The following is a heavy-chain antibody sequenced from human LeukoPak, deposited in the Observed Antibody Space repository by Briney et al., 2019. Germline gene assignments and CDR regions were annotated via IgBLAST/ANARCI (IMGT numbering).Heavy chain of an antibody. J-gene: IGHJ3*01. Sequence: SETLSLTCSVSGGSLSSSSYYWGWIRQPPGRGLEWIGNIYETGSTNYSPSLKSRVTISVNTSKNQFSLKLSSVTAADTAVYYCVRPDDNSFDFWGQGTMVTVSS. CDR3: VRPDDNSFDF. CDR1: GGSLSSSSYY. V-gene: IGHV4-39*01. D-gene: IGHD3-9*01. CDR2: IYETGST.